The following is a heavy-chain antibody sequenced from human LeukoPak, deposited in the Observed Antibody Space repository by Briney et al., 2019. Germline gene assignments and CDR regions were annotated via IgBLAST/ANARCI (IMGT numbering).Heavy chain of an antibody. V-gene: IGHV4-39*01. J-gene: IGHJ6*03. CDR2: MDYSGNP. Sequence: SETLSLTCSVSSGSIISSSHYWGWIRQSPGKGLEWIGSMDYSGNPYYNPSLKSRVIISVDTSENQLSLKLRSVTAADTAVYYCARSTVATIRGGYSSGPYYYYMDVWGKGTTVTVSS. CDR3: ARSTVATIRGGYSSGPYYYYMDV. CDR1: SGSIISSSHY. D-gene: IGHD5-12*01.